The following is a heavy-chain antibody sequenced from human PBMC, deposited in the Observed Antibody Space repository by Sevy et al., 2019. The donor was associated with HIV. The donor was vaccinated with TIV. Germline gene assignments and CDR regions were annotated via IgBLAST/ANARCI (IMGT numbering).Heavy chain of an antibody. CDR1: GFSFSSYW. D-gene: IGHD3-22*01. Sequence: GGSLRLSCAASGFSFSSYWMHWVRQAPGKGLEWEANIKQDESEKYYAASVKGRFTISRDNAKNSVYLQMNSLRPEDTAIYYCARGNSGSFDYWGQGTLVTVSS. V-gene: IGHV3-7*03. CDR2: IKQDESEK. J-gene: IGHJ4*02. CDR3: ARGNSGSFDY.